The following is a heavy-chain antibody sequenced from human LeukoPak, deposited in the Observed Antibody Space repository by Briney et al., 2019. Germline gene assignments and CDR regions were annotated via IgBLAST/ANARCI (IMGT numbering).Heavy chain of an antibody. Sequence: EASVKVSCKASGYTFTSYGISWVRQAPGQGLEWMGWISAYDGNTNYAQKLQGRVTMTTDTSTSTAYMELRSLRSDDTAVYYCARDFKVWSSYYLDYWGQGTLVTVSS. V-gene: IGHV1-18*01. J-gene: IGHJ4*02. CDR3: ARDFKVWSSYYLDY. D-gene: IGHD3-3*01. CDR2: ISAYDGNT. CDR1: GYTFTSYG.